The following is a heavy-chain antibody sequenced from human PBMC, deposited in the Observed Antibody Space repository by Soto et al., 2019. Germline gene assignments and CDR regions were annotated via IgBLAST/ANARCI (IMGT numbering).Heavy chain of an antibody. CDR1: GFTFDNYA. V-gene: IGHV3-9*01. CDR2: ISWNSGSI. CDR3: AKDHPSDCSGGSCYSGGCDY. Sequence: GGSLRLSCAASGFTFDNYAMHWVRQAPGKGLEWVSGISWNSGSIGYADSVKGRFTISRDNAKNSLYLQMNSLRAEDTALYYCAKDHPSDCSGGSCYSGGCDYWGQGTLVTVSS. D-gene: IGHD2-15*01. J-gene: IGHJ4*02.